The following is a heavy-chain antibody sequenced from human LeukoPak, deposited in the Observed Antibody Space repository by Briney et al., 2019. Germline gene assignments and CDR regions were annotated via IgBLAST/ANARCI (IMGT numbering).Heavy chain of an antibody. CDR3: ARDDSSSWYY. CDR2: INPSGGST. J-gene: IGHJ4*02. D-gene: IGHD6-13*01. V-gene: IGHV1-46*01. Sequence: GASVTVSFTASGYTFTIYYMHWVRQAPGQGLEWMGIINPSGGSTSYAQKFQGRVTMTRDTSTSTVYMELSSLRSEDTAVYYCARDDSSSWYYWGQGTLVTVSS. CDR1: GYTFTIYY.